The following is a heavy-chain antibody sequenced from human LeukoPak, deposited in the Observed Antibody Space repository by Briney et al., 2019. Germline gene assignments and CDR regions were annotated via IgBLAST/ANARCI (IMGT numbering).Heavy chain of an antibody. V-gene: IGHV2-5*02. CDR3: AYRKVDTPMGP. D-gene: IGHD5-18*01. CDR2: IYWDDDE. Sequence: SGPTLVNPXQTLTLTCTXXGXXXXXTGVGVGWXXXXXXXXXXWLAYIYWDDDERYXXSLKSRLTISKDTSKNQVVLTVTKMDPVDTATYYXAYRKVDTPMGPWGQGTLVTVSS. CDR1: GXXXXXTGVG. J-gene: IGHJ5*02.